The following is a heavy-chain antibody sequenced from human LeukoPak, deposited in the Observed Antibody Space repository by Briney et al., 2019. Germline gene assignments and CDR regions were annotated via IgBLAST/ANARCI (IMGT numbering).Heavy chain of an antibody. CDR2: VNHSGIT. D-gene: IGHD2/OR15-2a*01. CDR3: ARHHLVIRDGTSGDFLGLDY. CDR1: GVSFSDYY. V-gene: IGHV4-34*01. J-gene: IGHJ4*02. Sequence: PSETLSLTCAVYGVSFSDYYWSWIRQPPGKGLEWIGEVNHSGITNYNPSLKSRINISVDTSKNQVSLQMYSATAADTAVYYCARHHLVIRDGTSGDFLGLDYWGQGSLVTVSS.